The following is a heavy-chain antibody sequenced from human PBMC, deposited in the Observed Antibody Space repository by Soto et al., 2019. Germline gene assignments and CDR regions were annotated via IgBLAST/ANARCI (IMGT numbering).Heavy chain of an antibody. Sequence: QLQLQESGSGLVKPSQTLSLACAVSGGSISSGGYSWSWIRQPPGKGLEWIGYIYQSGNTYYNPSLKSRVTISVDRSKNQFSLKLSSVTAADTAVYYCAGADYGDYFDYWGQGTLVTVSS. V-gene: IGHV4-30-2*01. CDR3: AGADYGDYFDY. D-gene: IGHD4-17*01. J-gene: IGHJ4*02. CDR2: IYQSGNT. CDR1: GGSISSGGYS.